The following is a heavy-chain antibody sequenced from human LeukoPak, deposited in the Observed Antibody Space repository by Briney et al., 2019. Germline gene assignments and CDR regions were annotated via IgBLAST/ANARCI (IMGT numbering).Heavy chain of an antibody. D-gene: IGHD3-9*01. V-gene: IGHV3-7*03. CDR3: AGGTGFIIKD. Sequence: GGSLRLSCAASGFTFSLYWMNWVRRAPGKGLEWVANIKQDGSEKNYVDSVKGRFTITRDNAKNSLYLQMNNLRVEDTAMYYCAGGTGFIIKDWGQGTLVTVSS. J-gene: IGHJ4*02. CDR2: IKQDGSEK. CDR1: GFTFSLYW.